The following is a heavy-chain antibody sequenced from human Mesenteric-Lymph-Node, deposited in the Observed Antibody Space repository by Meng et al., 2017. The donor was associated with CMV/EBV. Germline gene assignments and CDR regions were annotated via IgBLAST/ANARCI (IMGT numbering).Heavy chain of an antibody. D-gene: IGHD3-3*01. Sequence: GESLKISCAASGFIFSSKNMNWVRQAPGKGLEWVSSISSSSSYIYYADSVKGRFTISRDNAKNSLYLQMHRLRPEDTAVYYCARSGLRFLEWLVFDPWGQGTLVTVSS. CDR1: GFIFSSKN. V-gene: IGHV3-21*01. CDR2: ISSSSSYI. CDR3: ARSGLRFLEWLVFDP. J-gene: IGHJ5*02.